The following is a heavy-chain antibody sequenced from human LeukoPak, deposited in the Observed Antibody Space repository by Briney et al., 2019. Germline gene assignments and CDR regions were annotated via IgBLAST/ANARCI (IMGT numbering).Heavy chain of an antibody. V-gene: IGHV1-3*01. Sequence: KFQGRVTITRDTSASTAYMELSSLRSEDTAVYYCARGRGGYKPFDYWGQGTLVTVSS. J-gene: IGHJ4*02. D-gene: IGHD5-24*01. CDR3: ARGRGGYKPFDY.